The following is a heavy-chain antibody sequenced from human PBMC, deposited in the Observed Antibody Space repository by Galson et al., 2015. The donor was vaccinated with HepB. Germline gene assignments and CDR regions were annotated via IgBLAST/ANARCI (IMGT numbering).Heavy chain of an antibody. Sequence: QSGAEVTKPGESLKISCKGSGHSFTNYWIGWVRQMPGKGLEWLGVIYPGDSYTAYSPAFQGQVTISADKSISTAYLQWSSLKASDTAFYYCARRGYGDYGSAFDYWGQGTLVTVSS. CDR2: IYPGDSYT. CDR3: ARRGYGDYGSAFDY. V-gene: IGHV5-51*01. D-gene: IGHD4-17*01. CDR1: GHSFTNYW. J-gene: IGHJ4*02.